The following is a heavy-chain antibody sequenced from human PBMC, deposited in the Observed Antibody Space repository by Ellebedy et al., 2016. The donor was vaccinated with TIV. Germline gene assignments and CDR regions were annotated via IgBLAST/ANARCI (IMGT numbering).Heavy chain of an antibody. D-gene: IGHD2-2*01. CDR1: GFTFSDYY. CDR2: ISSSGSTI. CDR3: VRDRDCSSTSCYEYFQH. V-gene: IGHV3-11*04. J-gene: IGHJ1*01. Sequence: GESLKISCAASGFTFSDYYMSWIRQAPGKGLEWVSYISSSGSTIYYADSVKGRFTISRDNAKNSLYLQMNSLRAEDTAVYYCVRDRDCSSTSCYEYFQHWGQGTLVTVSS.